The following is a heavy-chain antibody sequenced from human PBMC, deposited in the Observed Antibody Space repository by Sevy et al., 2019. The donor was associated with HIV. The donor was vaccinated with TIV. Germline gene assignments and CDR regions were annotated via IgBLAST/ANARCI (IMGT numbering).Heavy chain of an antibody. J-gene: IGHJ4*02. D-gene: IGHD6-19*01. CDR3: ARHLREGSSGWYYFDY. Sequence: SETLSLTCTVSGGSISSSSYYWGWIRQPPGKGLEWIGSIYYSGRTYYNPSLKRRVTISVDTSKNQFSLKLSSVTAADTAVYYCARHLREGSSGWYYFDYWGQGTLVTVSS. CDR1: GGSISSSSYY. V-gene: IGHV4-39*01. CDR2: IYYSGRT.